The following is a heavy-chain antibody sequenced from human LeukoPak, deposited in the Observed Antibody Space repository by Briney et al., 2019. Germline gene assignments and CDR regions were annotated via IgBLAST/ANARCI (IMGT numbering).Heavy chain of an antibody. Sequence: GRSLRLSCAASGFSLGKYSMLWGRQAPALGLEWVSYINSGSSTIYYAASVRGRFTIFRDNAKNSLYLQMNSLRAEDTAVYYCAPWGANPYWGQGTLVTVSS. D-gene: IGHD3-16*01. CDR3: APWGANPY. CDR1: GFSLGKYS. CDR2: INSGSSTI. V-gene: IGHV3-48*04. J-gene: IGHJ4*02.